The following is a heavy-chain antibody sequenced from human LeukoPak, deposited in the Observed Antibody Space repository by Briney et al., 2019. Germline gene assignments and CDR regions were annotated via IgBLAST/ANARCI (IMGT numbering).Heavy chain of an antibody. Sequence: KPSETLSLTCTVSGGSISSYYWSWIRQPPGKGLEWIGYIYYSGSTNYNPSLKSRVTISVDTSKNQFSLKLSSVTAADTAVYYCARDGTHSGSRWRFFDYWGQGTLVTVSS. D-gene: IGHD1-26*01. CDR2: IYYSGST. V-gene: IGHV4-59*01. CDR1: GGSISSYY. CDR3: ARDGTHSGSRWRFFDY. J-gene: IGHJ4*02.